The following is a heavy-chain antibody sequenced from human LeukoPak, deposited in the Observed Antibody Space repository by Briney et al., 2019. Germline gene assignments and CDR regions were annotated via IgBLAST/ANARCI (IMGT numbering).Heavy chain of an antibody. CDR3: VRENLHLFYGAVIDH. J-gene: IGHJ4*02. CDR2: LSINGDT. D-gene: IGHD3-3*01. V-gene: IGHV4-4*07. CDR1: GASITGYR. Sequence: PSETLSLTCSVSGASITGYRWGWIRQSAVKGLEWLGCLSINGDTTYNPSVSSRVTISRDTSKSQFSLSLKSVTVADTGVYYCVRENLHLFYGAVIDHWGQGTLVAVSP.